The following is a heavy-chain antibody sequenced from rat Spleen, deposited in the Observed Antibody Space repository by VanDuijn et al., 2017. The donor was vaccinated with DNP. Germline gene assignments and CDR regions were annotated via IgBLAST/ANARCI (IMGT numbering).Heavy chain of an antibody. CDR3: ARYITTGAMDA. D-gene: IGHD1-10*01. V-gene: IGHV3-1*01. CDR1: DYSITSNY. CDR2: INYSGIT. J-gene: IGHJ4*01. Sequence: EVQLQESGPGLVKPSQSLSLTCSVTDYSITSNYWGWIRKFPGNKMEWIGHINYSGITTYNPSLKSRISITRDTSKNQFFLQLNSVTSEDTATYYCARYITTGAMDAWGQGTSVTVSS.